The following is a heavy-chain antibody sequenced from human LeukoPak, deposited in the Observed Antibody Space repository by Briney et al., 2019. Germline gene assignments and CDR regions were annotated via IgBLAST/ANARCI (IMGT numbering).Heavy chain of an antibody. J-gene: IGHJ3*02. CDR1: GGSFSGYY. D-gene: IGHD6-19*01. CDR2: INHSGST. V-gene: IGHV4-34*01. CDR3: ARDHKQWLVPNAFDI. Sequence: SETPSLTCAVYGGSFSGYYWSWIRQPPGKGLEWIGEINHSGSTNYNPSLKSRVTISVDTSKNQFSLKLSSVTAADTAVYYCARDHKQWLVPNAFDIWGQGTMVTVSS.